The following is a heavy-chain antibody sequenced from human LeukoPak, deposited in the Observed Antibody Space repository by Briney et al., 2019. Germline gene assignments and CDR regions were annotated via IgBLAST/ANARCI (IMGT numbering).Heavy chain of an antibody. V-gene: IGHV4-59*01. J-gene: IGHJ4*02. D-gene: IGHD4-23*01. CDR3: ARGTNYGGNFDY. Sequence: SETLSLTCTVSGGSISSYYWSWIRQPPGKGLEWIGYIYYSVSTNYNPSLESRVTVSVDTSKNQFSLKLSSVTAADTAVYYCARGTNYGGNFDYWGQGTLVTVSS. CDR1: GGSISSYY. CDR2: IYYSVST.